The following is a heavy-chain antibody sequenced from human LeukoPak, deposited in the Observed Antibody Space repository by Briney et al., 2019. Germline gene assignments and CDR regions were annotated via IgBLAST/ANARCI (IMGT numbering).Heavy chain of an antibody. CDR2: INPNSGGT. CDR3: ARDALPYYDILTGYRFDY. CDR1: GYTFTGYY. Sequence: GASVTVSCKASGYTFTGYYMHWVRQAPGQGLEWMGWINPNSGGTNYAQKFQGRVTMTRDTSISTAYMELSRLRSDDTAVYYCARDALPYYDILTGYRFDYWGQGTLVTVSS. V-gene: IGHV1-2*02. J-gene: IGHJ4*02. D-gene: IGHD3-9*01.